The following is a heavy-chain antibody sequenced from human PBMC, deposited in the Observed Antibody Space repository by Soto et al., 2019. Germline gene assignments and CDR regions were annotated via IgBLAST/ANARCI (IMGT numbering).Heavy chain of an antibody. CDR1: GYTFTSYY. CDR2: INPSGGST. D-gene: IGHD1-26*01. CDR3: ARDGIVGATTVYWFDP. J-gene: IGHJ5*02. V-gene: IGHV1-46*01. Sequence: QVQLVQSGAEVKKPGASVKVSCKASGYTFTSYYMHWVRQAPGQGLEWMGIINPSGGSTSYAQKFQGRVTMTRDTSTSTVYMELSSLRSEDTAVYYCARDGIVGATTVYWFDPWGQGTLVTVSS.